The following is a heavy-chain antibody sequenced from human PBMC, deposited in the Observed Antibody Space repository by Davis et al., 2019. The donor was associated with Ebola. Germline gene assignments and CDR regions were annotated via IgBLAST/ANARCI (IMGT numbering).Heavy chain of an antibody. V-gene: IGHV3-30*02. D-gene: IGHD3-3*01. CDR2: IRYDGSNK. Sequence: GESLKISCAASGFTFSSYSMNWVRQAPGKGLEWVAFIRYDGSNKYYADSVKGRFTISRDNAKNSLYLQMNSLRAEDTAVYYCAKSGLSFGVVKYHYGMDVWGKGTTVTVSS. J-gene: IGHJ6*04. CDR3: AKSGLSFGVVKYHYGMDV. CDR1: GFTFSSYS.